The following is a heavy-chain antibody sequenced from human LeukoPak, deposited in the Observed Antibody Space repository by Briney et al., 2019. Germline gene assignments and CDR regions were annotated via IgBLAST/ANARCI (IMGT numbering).Heavy chain of an antibody. CDR2: IYHSGST. V-gene: IGHV4-39*07. J-gene: IGHJ3*02. CDR3: AREGPDAFDI. Sequence: SETLSLTCTVSGGSISSSSYYWGWIRQPPGKGLEWIGSIYHSGSTYFHPSLKSRVTISVDTSKNQFSLKLSSVTAADTAVYYCAREGPDAFDIWGQGTMVTVSS. CDR1: GGSISSSSYY.